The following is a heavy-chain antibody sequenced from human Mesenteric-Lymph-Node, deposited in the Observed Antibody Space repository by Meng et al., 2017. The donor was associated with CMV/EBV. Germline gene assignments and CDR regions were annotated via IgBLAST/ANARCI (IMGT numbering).Heavy chain of an antibody. D-gene: IGHD2-2*01. J-gene: IGHJ5*02. V-gene: IGHV1-18*01. CDR1: GYPFSSYG. Sequence: AAEKVSCKASGYPFSSYGLCWMRQAPGQGLEWMGVISPFNGDTIYAQKFQGRVTMTTDTSTTTAYMELWSLTSADTAVYYCARDHCSTTNCYPNWFDPWGQGTLVTVSS. CDR3: ARDHCSTTNCYPNWFDP. CDR2: ISPFNGDT.